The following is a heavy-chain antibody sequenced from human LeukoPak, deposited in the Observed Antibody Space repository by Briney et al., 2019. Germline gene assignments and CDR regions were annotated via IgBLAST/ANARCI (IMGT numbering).Heavy chain of an antibody. CDR2: IYSGGST. J-gene: IGHJ4*02. CDR3: ARDRHASSVLLWFGEFDY. Sequence: GGSLRLSCAASGFTVSSNYMSWVRQAPGKGLEWVSVIYSGGSTYYADSVKGRFTISRDNSKNTLYLQMNSLRAEDTAVYYCARDRHASSVLLWFGEFDYWGQGTLVTVSS. CDR1: GFTVSSNY. V-gene: IGHV3-66*01. D-gene: IGHD3-10*01.